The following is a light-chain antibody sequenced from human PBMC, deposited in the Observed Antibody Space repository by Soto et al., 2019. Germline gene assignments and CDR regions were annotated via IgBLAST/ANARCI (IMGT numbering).Light chain of an antibody. J-gene: IGKJ5*01. CDR1: QSVSSN. V-gene: IGKV3-15*01. CDR3: QQYNNWPPIP. Sequence: IVMTQSPATLSVSQGERATLSCRASQSVSSNLAWYQQKPGQAPRLLIYDTSTRATGIPARFSGSGSGTEFTLTISSLQSEDFAVYYCQQYNNWPPIPFGQGTRLEI. CDR2: DTS.